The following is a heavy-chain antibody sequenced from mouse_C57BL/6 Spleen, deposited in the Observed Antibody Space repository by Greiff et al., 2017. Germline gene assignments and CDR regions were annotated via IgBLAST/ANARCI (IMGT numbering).Heavy chain of an antibody. J-gene: IGHJ2*01. V-gene: IGHV2-5*01. CDR3: AKANWDPTGYFDY. CDR1: GFSLTSYG. D-gene: IGHD4-1*01. CDR2: IWRGGST. Sequence: VQLQQSGPGLVQPSQSLSITCTVSGFSLTSYGVHWVRQSPGKGLEWLGVIWRGGSTDYNAALMSRLSITKDNSKSQVFFKMNSLQADDTAIYYCAKANWDPTGYFDYWGQGTTLTVSS.